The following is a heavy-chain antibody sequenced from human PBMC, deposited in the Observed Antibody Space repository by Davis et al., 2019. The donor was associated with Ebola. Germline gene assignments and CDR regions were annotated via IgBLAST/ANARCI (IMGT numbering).Heavy chain of an antibody. Sequence: GGSLRLSCAASGFTVSSNYMSWVRQAPGKGLEWVSVIYSGGSTYYADSVKGRFTISRDNAKNSLYLQMNSLRDEDTAVYYCARIMGIAAAPLLYYYYGMDVWGQGTTVTVSS. J-gene: IGHJ6*02. D-gene: IGHD6-13*01. CDR3: ARIMGIAAAPLLYYYYGMDV. CDR1: GFTVSSNY. CDR2: IYSGGST. V-gene: IGHV3-66*01.